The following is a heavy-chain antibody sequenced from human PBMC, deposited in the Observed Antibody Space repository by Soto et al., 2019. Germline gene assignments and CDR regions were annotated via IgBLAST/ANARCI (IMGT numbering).Heavy chain of an antibody. CDR1: GFAFGSHP. V-gene: IGHV3-23*01. J-gene: IGHJ3*02. CDR3: ARRAFGSSRSFDI. Sequence: GGSLRLSCAASGFAFGSHPMSWVRQAPERGLEWVSGISDSGGLTYNADSVKGRFTISRDNSKNTLCLQMNSLRAEDTALYYCARRAFGSSRSFDIWGQGTMVTVSS. CDR2: ISDSGGLT. D-gene: IGHD6-6*01.